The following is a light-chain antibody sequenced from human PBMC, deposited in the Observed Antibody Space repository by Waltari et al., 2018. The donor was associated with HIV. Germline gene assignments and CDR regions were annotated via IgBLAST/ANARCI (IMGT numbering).Light chain of an antibody. CDR1: ASPKPY. CDR3: LSADSSGTYV. Sequence: SSELTQPPSVSVSPGQTARITCSGDASPKPYTQLFQQKPGQAPLVVIHKNTERPSGIPERCSASRSGTTVTLTISGVQTDDEADYYCLSADSSGTYVFGPGTTVTVL. J-gene: IGLJ1*01. CDR2: KNT. V-gene: IGLV3-25*03.